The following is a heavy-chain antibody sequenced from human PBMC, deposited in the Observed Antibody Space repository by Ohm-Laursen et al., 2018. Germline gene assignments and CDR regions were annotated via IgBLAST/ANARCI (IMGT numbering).Heavy chain of an antibody. V-gene: IGHV4-59*08. Sequence: PSQTLSLTWAVSGGSISSYYWSWIRQPPGKGLEWIGYIHYSGTTNYNPSLKSRVTISVDTSKNQFSLKLSSVTAADTALYYCAGTTQWLAFDSWGQGTLVTVSS. CDR2: IHYSGTT. CDR1: GGSISSYY. D-gene: IGHD6-19*01. CDR3: AGTTQWLAFDS. J-gene: IGHJ4*01.